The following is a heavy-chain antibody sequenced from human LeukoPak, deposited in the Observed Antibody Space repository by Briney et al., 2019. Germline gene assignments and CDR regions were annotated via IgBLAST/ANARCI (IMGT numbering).Heavy chain of an antibody. Sequence: GGSLRLSCAASGFSFSSSWMHWVRQAPGKGLEWVSYISSSSSTIHYADSVKGRFTISRDNAKKSLYLQMNSLRAEDTAVYYCAREADVQYSSPDYWGQGTLVTVSS. D-gene: IGHD6-6*01. CDR3: AREADVQYSSPDY. V-gene: IGHV3-48*01. CDR2: ISSSSSTI. CDR1: GFSFSSSW. J-gene: IGHJ4*02.